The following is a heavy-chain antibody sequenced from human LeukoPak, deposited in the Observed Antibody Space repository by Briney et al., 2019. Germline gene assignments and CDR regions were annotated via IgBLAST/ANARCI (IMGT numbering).Heavy chain of an antibody. D-gene: IGHD4-11*01. Sequence: GRSLRLSCAASGFTFSSYGMHWVRQAPGKGLEWVAVISYDGSNKYYADSVKGRFTISRDNSKNTLYLQVNSLRAEDTAVYYCAKDMGGDYRIDYWGQGTLVTVSS. J-gene: IGHJ4*02. CDR2: ISYDGSNK. V-gene: IGHV3-30*18. CDR1: GFTFSSYG. CDR3: AKDMGGDYRIDY.